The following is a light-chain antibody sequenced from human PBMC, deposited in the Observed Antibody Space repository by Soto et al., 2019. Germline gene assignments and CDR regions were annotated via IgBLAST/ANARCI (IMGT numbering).Light chain of an antibody. V-gene: IGLV2-14*01. CDR1: SSDIGGYNY. CDR3: NSYTSTSTSV. Sequence: QSVLTQPASVSGFPGQSITISCTGTSSDIGGYNYVSWYQQHPGKAPKLMIYDVSNRPSGISNRFSGSKSGNTASLTISGLQAEDEADYYCNSYTSTSTSVFGGGTKLTVL. J-gene: IGLJ2*01. CDR2: DVS.